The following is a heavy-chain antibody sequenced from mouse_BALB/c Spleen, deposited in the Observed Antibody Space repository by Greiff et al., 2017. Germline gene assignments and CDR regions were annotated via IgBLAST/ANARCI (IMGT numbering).Heavy chain of an antibody. CDR2: ISYSGST. Sequence: EVQGVESGPGLVKPSQSLSLTCTVTGYSITSDYAWNWIRQFPGNKLEWTGYISYSGSTSYNPSLKSRISITRDTSKNQFFLQLNSVTTEDTATYYCARSYDYGFAYWGQGTLVTVSA. CDR3: ARSYDYGFAY. V-gene: IGHV3-2*02. J-gene: IGHJ3*01. CDR1: GYSITSDYA. D-gene: IGHD2-4*01.